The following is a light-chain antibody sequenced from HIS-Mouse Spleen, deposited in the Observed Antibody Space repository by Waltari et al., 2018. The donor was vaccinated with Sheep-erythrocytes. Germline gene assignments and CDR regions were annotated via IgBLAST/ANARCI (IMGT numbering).Light chain of an antibody. Sequence: SYELTQPPSVSVSPGQTARITCSGDALPKKYASWYQQKSGQAPVLVIYEDSKRPPGIPERFSGSSSGTMATLTISGAQVEDDADYYCYSTDSSGNHWVFGGGTKLTVL. J-gene: IGLJ3*02. V-gene: IGLV3-10*01. CDR2: EDS. CDR1: ALPKKY. CDR3: YSTDSSGNHWV.